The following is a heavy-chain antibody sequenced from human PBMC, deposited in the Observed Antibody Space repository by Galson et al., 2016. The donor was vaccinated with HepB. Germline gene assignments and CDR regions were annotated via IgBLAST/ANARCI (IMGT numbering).Heavy chain of an antibody. Sequence: SLRLSCAASGFTFSNYGIHCVRQAPGKGLEWVAVISSDGSKQYYADSVKGRFTISRDNSKNTLYLQMNSLRPEDTAVYYCARDVAGVARTSWYFDLWGRGTLVTVPS. CDR2: ISSDGSKQ. CDR3: ARDVAGVARTSWYFDL. CDR1: GFTFSNYG. D-gene: IGHD3-3*01. J-gene: IGHJ2*01. V-gene: IGHV3-30*03.